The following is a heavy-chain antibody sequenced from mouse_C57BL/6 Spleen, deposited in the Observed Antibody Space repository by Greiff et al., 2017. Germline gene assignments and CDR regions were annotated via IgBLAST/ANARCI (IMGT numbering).Heavy chain of an antibody. J-gene: IGHJ2*01. V-gene: IGHV1-62-2*01. D-gene: IGHD4-1*01. CDR2: IYPGSGST. CDR3: ARHGELTGPFDD. CDR1: GYTFTKYT. Sequence: VQLQQSGAELVQPGASVKLSCKASGYTFTKYTIHWVKQSPGQGLEWIGWIYPGSGSTYYNEKFKDKATLTADKSSSTAYMELSRLTSEDSAVYFCARHGELTGPFDDWGKGTTLTVSS.